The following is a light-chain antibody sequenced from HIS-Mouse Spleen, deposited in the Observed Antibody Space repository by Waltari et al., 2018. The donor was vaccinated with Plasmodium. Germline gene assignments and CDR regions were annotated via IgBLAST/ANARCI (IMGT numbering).Light chain of an antibody. CDR1: ALPKKS. CDR2: EDS. Sequence: SYELTQPPSVSVSPGPTARITCSGDALPKKSSYLYQQKSGQAPVLVIDEDSKRPSGIPERFSGSSSGTMATLTISGAQVEDEADYYCYSTDSSGNHRVFGGGTKLTVL. CDR3: YSTDSSGNHRV. J-gene: IGLJ3*02. V-gene: IGLV3-10*01.